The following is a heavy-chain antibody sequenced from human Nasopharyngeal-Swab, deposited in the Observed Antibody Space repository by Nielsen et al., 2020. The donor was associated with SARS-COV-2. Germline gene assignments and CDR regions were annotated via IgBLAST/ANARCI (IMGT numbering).Heavy chain of an antibody. CDR1: GFSLSTSGVG. CDR2: IYWDDDK. Sequence: SRPTLVKPTQTLTLTCTFSGFSLSTSGVGVGWIRQPPGKALEWLALIYWDDDKRYSPSLKSRLTITKDTSKNQVVLTMTNMDPVDTATYYCAHSRGITIFGVVIEDWFDPWGQGTLVTVSS. CDR3: AHSRGITIFGVVIEDWFDP. V-gene: IGHV2-5*02. J-gene: IGHJ5*02. D-gene: IGHD3-3*01.